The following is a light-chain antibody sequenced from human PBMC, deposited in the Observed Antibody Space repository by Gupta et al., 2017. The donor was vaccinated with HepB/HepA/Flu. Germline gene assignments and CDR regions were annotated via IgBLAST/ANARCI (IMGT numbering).Light chain of an antibody. J-gene: IGLJ3*02. CDR1: SSDVGNYNL. CDR3: CSYAGSSTPNWV. Sequence: QSALTQPASVSGSPGQSITISCTGTSSDVGNYNLVSWYQQHPGNAPKLIIYEVTKRPSGVSNRFSGSKSGNTASLTISGLQAEDEADYYCCSYAGSSTPNWVFGGGTKLTVL. CDR2: EVT. V-gene: IGLV2-23*02.